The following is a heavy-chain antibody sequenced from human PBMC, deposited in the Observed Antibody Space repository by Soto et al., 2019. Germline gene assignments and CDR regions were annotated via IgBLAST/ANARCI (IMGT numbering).Heavy chain of an antibody. Sequence: SGPTLVNPTQTLTLTCTFSGFSLSTRAVGVGWIRQPPGKALEWLALIYWNDDKRYSPSLKNRLTITKDTSENHVVLTMTNMDPVDTATYYCAHRHELGSFDIWGQGTKVTVSS. D-gene: IGHD1-26*01. CDR3: AHRHELGSFDI. CDR1: GFSLSTRAVG. J-gene: IGHJ3*02. CDR2: IYWNDDK. V-gene: IGHV2-5*01.